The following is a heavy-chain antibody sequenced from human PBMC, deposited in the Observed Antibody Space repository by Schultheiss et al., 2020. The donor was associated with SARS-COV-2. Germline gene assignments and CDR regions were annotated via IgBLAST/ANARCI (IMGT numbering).Heavy chain of an antibody. V-gene: IGHV3-21*01. CDR3: ASSGLYST. J-gene: IGHJ5*02. CDR2: ISSSSIYI. D-gene: IGHD3-10*01. CDR1: GFTFSSYG. Sequence: GGSLRLSCAASGFTFSSYGMHWVRQAPGKGLEWVSSISSSSIYIYYADSVKGRFTISRDNAKNSLYLQMNSLRAEDTAVYYCASSGLYSTWGQGTLVTVSS.